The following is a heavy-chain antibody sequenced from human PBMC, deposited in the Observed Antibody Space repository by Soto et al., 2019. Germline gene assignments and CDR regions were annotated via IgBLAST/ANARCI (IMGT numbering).Heavy chain of an antibody. CDR3: ARDRGGNRIAAAGTWYNWFDP. CDR1: GYTFTGYY. D-gene: IGHD6-13*01. J-gene: IGHJ5*02. CDR2: INPNSGGT. Sequence: ASVKVSCKASGYTFTGYYMHWVRQAPGQGLEWMGWINPNSGGTNYAQKFQGWVTMTRDTSISTAYMELSRVRSEDTAVYYCARDRGGNRIAAAGTWYNWFDPWGQGTLVTVSS. V-gene: IGHV1-2*04.